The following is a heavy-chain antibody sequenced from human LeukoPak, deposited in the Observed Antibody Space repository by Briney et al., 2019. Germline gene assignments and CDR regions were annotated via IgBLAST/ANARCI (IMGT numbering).Heavy chain of an antibody. Sequence: ASVKVSCKASGFTFTSYGISWVRQAPGQGLEWMGWINPNSGGTNYAQKFQGRVTMTRDTSISTAYMELSRLRSDDTAVYYCARGGSCLFDYWGQGTLVTVSS. CDR3: ARGGSCLFDY. CDR2: INPNSGGT. CDR1: GFTFTSYG. V-gene: IGHV1-2*02. J-gene: IGHJ4*02. D-gene: IGHD2-15*01.